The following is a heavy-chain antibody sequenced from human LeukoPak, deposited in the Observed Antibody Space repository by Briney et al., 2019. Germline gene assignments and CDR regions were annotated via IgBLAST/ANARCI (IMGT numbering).Heavy chain of an antibody. V-gene: IGHV3-30*03. Sequence: GGSLRLSCATSGFTFSSYGMHWVRQAPGKGLEWVAVISYDGSNKYYADFVKGRFTISRDNSKNTLYLQMNSLRAEDTAVYYCAREYNSLDYWGQGTLVTVST. D-gene: IGHD1-14*01. J-gene: IGHJ4*02. CDR1: GFTFSSYG. CDR3: AREYNSLDY. CDR2: ISYDGSNK.